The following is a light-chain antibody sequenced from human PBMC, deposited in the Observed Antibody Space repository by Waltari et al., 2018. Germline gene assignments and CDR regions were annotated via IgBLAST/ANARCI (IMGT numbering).Light chain of an antibody. Sequence: YALTQSPSISVSPGQTARITCSGDALPKQYSYWYQQRPGQAPSLVIYQDTERPSGIPERFSGSSSGTTVTLTISDVQAEDEGDYYCHSADFSGNFRVFGGGTRLTV. CDR3: HSADFSGNFRV. CDR2: QDT. CDR1: ALPKQY. J-gene: IGLJ2*01. V-gene: IGLV3-25*03.